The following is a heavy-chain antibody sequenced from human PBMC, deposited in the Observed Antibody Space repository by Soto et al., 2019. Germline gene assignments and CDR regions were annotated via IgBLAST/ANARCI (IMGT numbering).Heavy chain of an antibody. CDR3: ARCMGFDGSGYAFFDS. Sequence: EVQLLESGGGLVKPGGSLRLSCAASGFTFSGHTINWVRQAPGKGLEWGSSVSSSSSYIYYADSVKGRFTVSGDNAEKYLYLQLNSLRAEDTAIYYCARCMGFDGSGYAFFDSRGQGTLVTVSS. CDR2: VSSSSSYI. CDR1: GFTFSGHT. D-gene: IGHD3-10*01. J-gene: IGHJ4*02. V-gene: IGHV3-21*01.